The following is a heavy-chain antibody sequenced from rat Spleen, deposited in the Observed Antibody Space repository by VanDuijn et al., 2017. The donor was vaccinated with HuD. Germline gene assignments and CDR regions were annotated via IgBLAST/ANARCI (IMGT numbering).Heavy chain of an antibody. V-gene: IGHV3-1*01. J-gene: IGHJ4*01. CDR2: ISYSGST. CDR1: GYSITSNY. Sequence: EVQLQESGPGLVKPSQSLSLTCSVTGYSITSNYWGWIRKFPGNKMEWIGHISYSGSTKYNPSLKSRIVITRDTSKNQFFLELNSVTLEATATYYCARGGSSYVRDAWGQVASVTVSS. D-gene: IGHD5-1*01. CDR3: ARGGSSYVRDA.